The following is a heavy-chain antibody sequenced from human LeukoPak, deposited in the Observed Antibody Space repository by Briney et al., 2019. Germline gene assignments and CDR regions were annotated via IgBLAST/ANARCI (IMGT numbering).Heavy chain of an antibody. CDR2: INHSGST. D-gene: IGHD5-12*01. CDR3: ARPPDGRSRYSHEDAFDI. Sequence: SETLSLTCAVYGGSFSGYYWSWIRQPPGKGLEWIGEINHSGSTNYNPSLKSRVTISVDTSKNQFSLKLSSVTAADTAVYYCARPPDGRSRYSHEDAFDIWGQGTMVTVSS. J-gene: IGHJ3*02. V-gene: IGHV4-34*01. CDR1: GGSFSGYY.